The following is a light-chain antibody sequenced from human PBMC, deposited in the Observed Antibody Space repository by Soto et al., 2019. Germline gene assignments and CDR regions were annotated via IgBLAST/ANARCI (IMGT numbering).Light chain of an antibody. CDR2: ATS. J-gene: IGKJ2*03. V-gene: IGKV3-20*01. CDR3: QQYGNSPPYS. Sequence: EIVLTQSPGSLSLSPGEGATLSCRASQSVSTTYLAWYQLKPGQAPRLVIYATSSRPAGIPDRFRGSGSGTEYTLTISSLEPEDVGVYFFQQYGNSPPYSFGQGTKLEIK. CDR1: QSVSTTY.